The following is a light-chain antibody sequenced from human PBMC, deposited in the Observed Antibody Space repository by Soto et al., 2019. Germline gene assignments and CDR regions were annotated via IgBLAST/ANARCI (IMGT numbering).Light chain of an antibody. Sequence: QSALTQPRSVSGSPGQSVTISCTGTSSDVGGYNYVSWYQQHPGKAPKVMIYDVSKWPSGVPDRFSGSKSGNTASLTISGLQAEDEGDYYCCSYAGSYTWVFGGGTKLTVL. CDR3: CSYAGSYTWV. CDR1: SSDVGGYNY. V-gene: IGLV2-11*01. CDR2: DVS. J-gene: IGLJ3*02.